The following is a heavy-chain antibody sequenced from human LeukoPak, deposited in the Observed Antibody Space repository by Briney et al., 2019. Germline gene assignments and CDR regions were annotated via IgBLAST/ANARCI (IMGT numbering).Heavy chain of an antibody. CDR3: ARIGGSGSFEDY. CDR1: VGTFTSYT. D-gene: IGHD3-10*01. CDR2: IIPILGIA. Sequence: GSSETVSCKASVGTFTSYTISWVRQAPGQGLEWLGRIIPILGIANYARKFQGRVTISAHKPTSTAYVELSSLRSEDTAVYYCARIGGSGSFEDYWGQGTLVTVSS. V-gene: IGHV1-69*02. J-gene: IGHJ4*02.